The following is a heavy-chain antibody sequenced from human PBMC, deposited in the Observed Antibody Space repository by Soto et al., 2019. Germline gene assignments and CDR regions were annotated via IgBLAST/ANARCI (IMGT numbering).Heavy chain of an antibody. D-gene: IGHD4-4*01. CDR2: IRSKANSYAT. Sequence: EVQLVESGGGLVQPGGSLKLSCAASGFTFSGSAMHWVRQASGKGLEWVGRIRSKANSYATAYAASVKGRFTISRDDSKNTEYLQMNSLKTEDTAVYYCTPDYSNYYYYGMDVWGQGTTVTVSS. V-gene: IGHV3-73*01. CDR3: TPDYSNYYYYGMDV. J-gene: IGHJ6*02. CDR1: GFTFSGSA.